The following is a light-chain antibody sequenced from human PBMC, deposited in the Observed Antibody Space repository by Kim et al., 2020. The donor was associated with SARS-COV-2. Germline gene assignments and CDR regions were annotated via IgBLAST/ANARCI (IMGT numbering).Light chain of an antibody. V-gene: IGKV3-15*01. CDR3: QQYSFWYT. CDR2: GAS. J-gene: IGKJ2*01. Sequence: LSVSPGERVPRSCRASQSISSKLAWYQQKPGQAPRLLIYGASSRATGIPARFSGSGSGTEFTLTISSLQSEDFAVYYCQQYSFWYTFGQGTKLEI. CDR1: QSISSK.